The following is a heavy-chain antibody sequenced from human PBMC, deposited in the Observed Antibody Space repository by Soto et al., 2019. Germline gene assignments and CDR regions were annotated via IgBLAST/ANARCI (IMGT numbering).Heavy chain of an antibody. J-gene: IGHJ1*01. CDR1: GFTFSSYA. V-gene: IGHV3-23*01. CDR2: ISGSGGST. D-gene: IGHD6-13*01. CDR3: AKDLWIAAAAMSLYFQH. Sequence: GGSLRLSCAASGFTFSSYAMSWVRQAPGKGLEWVSAISGSGGSTYYADSVKGRFTISRDNSKNTLYLQMNSLRAEDTAVYYCAKDLWIAAAAMSLYFQHWGQGTLVTVSS.